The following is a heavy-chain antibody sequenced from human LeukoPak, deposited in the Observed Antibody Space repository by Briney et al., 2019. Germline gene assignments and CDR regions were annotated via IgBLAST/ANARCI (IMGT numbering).Heavy chain of an antibody. Sequence: PGESLKISCKGSGYSFTSYWIGWVRQMPGKGLEWMGIIYPGDSDTRYSPSFQGQVTISADKSISTAYLQWSSLKASDTAMYYCARQLPYSGYDFQHPFYFDYWGQGTLVTVSS. CDR3: ARQLPYSGYDFQHPFYFDY. CDR1: GYSFTSYW. CDR2: IYPGDSDT. D-gene: IGHD5-12*01. J-gene: IGHJ4*02. V-gene: IGHV5-51*01.